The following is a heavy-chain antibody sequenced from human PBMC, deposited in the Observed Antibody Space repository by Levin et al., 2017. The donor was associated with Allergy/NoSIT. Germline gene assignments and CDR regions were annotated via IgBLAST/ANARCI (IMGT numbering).Heavy chain of an antibody. CDR3: AKVRSNYDILTGYYPIYYFDY. CDR2: ISGSGGST. D-gene: IGHD3-9*01. V-gene: IGHV3-23*01. J-gene: IGHJ4*02. CDR1: GLTFSRNA. Sequence: LSLTCAASGLTFSRNAMSWVRQAPGKGLEWVSAISGSGGSTYYADSVKGRFTISRDNSKNTLYLQMNSLRAEDTAVYYCAKVRSNYDILTGYYPIYYFDYWGQGTLVTVSS.